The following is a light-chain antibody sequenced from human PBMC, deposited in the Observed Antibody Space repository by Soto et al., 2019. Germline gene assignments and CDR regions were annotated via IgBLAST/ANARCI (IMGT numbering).Light chain of an antibody. CDR1: QTVNSDY. CDR2: AKS. J-gene: IGKJ1*01. Sequence: EIVLTQSPDTLCLSPGERATLSCRASQTVNSDYLAWYRQKPGQAPSLLMYAKSTRATGIPDRFYGSGSGTDFTLTIYRLEPEDFAVYYCQQYGDSPQTFGQGTKVDIK. V-gene: IGKV3-20*01. CDR3: QQYGDSPQT.